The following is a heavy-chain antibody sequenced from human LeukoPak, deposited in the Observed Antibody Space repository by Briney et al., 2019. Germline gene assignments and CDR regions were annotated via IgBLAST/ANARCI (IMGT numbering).Heavy chain of an antibody. CDR3: ARVRMVRGVAAYYFDY. Sequence: SETLSLTCSVSGGSISSSSYFWGWIRQPPGKGLEWIASVHHSGSTYYNPSLKSRLTISVDTSKNQFSLKLSSVTAADTAVYYCARVRMVRGVAAYYFDYWGQGTLVTVSS. CDR2: VHHSGST. D-gene: IGHD3-10*01. J-gene: IGHJ4*02. V-gene: IGHV4-39*07. CDR1: GGSISSSSYF.